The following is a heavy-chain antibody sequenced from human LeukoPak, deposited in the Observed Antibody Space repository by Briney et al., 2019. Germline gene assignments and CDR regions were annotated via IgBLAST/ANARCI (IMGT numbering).Heavy chain of an antibody. CDR3: ARGAAARFNDIDY. Sequence: PSETLSLTCTVSGDSISSNYWSWIRQPPGKGLEWIGYIYYSGSTNYNPSLKSRVTISVDTSKNQFSLKLSSVTAADTAVYYCARGAAARFNDIDYWGQGTLVTVSS. CDR1: GDSISSNY. J-gene: IGHJ4*02. CDR2: IYYSGST. V-gene: IGHV4-59*01. D-gene: IGHD6-13*01.